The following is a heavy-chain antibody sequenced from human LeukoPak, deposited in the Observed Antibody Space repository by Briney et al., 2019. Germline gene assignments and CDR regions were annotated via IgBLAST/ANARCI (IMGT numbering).Heavy chain of an antibody. J-gene: IGHJ4*02. CDR3: VKGYCISTSCYRLDY. D-gene: IGHD2-2*01. Sequence: PGGSLRLSCAASGFTFSSYAMSWVRQAPGKGLEWVSAISGSGGSTYYAQSLKGRVTLSRDKSKKTLYVQMNSLRAEGTRVYYSVKGYCISTSCYRLDYWGQGTLVTVSS. V-gene: IGHV3-23*01. CDR2: ISGSGGST. CDR1: GFTFSSYA.